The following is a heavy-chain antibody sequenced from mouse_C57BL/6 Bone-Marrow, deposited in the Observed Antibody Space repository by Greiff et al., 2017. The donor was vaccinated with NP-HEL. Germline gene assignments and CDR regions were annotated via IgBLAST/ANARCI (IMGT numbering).Heavy chain of an antibody. Sequence: VQLKESGAELVRPGASVKLSCTASGFNIKDDSMHWVKQRPEQGLEWIGWIDPENGDPEYASKFQGKATITADTSSNTAYLQLSSLTSEDTAVYYCTTLRVYYAMDYWGQGTSVTVSS. J-gene: IGHJ4*01. CDR2: IDPENGDP. CDR3: TTLRVYYAMDY. V-gene: IGHV14-4*01. CDR1: GFNIKDDS.